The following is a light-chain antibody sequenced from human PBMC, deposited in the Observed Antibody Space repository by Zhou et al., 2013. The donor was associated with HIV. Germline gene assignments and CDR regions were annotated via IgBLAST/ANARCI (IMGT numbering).Light chain of an antibody. V-gene: IGKV1-12*01. CDR1: QDIAGW. Sequence: DIQMTQSPSSVSASVGDRVTITCRASQDIAGWLAWYQQNPGTAPRLLIFDATALQSGVPSRFSGSGSGTDYTLTISSLQPEDFATYYCQQAHSFPYTIGQGTKLETK. CDR2: DAT. J-gene: IGKJ2*01. CDR3: QQAHSFPYT.